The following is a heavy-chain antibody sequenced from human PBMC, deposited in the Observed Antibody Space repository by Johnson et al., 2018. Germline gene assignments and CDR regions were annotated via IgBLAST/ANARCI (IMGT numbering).Heavy chain of an antibody. Sequence: VQLVESGGGVVQPGRSLRLSCAASGFTFSSYGMHWVRQAPGKGLEWVAVIWYDGSNKYYADSGKGRFTISRDNSKNTLYLQMNSLRAEDTAVYYCARAPSYYYDSTGRGLSFQHWGQGTLVTVSS. D-gene: IGHD3-22*01. V-gene: IGHV3-33*01. CDR3: ARAPSYYYDSTGRGLSFQH. CDR2: IWYDGSNK. J-gene: IGHJ1*01. CDR1: GFTFSSYG.